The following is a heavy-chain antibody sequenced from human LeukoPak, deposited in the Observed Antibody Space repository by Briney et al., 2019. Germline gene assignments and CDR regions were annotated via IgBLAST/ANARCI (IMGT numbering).Heavy chain of an antibody. CDR3: ARGFPGDDISIVDY. V-gene: IGHV3-21*04. CDR1: GFTFSSYS. D-gene: IGHD3-3*02. J-gene: IGHJ4*02. Sequence: PGGSLRLSCAASGFTFSSYSMNWVRQAPGKGLEWVSSISSSSSYIYYADSVKGRFTISRDNAKNSLYLQMNSLRAEDTAVYYCARGFPGDDISIVDYWGQGTLVTVSS. CDR2: ISSSSSYI.